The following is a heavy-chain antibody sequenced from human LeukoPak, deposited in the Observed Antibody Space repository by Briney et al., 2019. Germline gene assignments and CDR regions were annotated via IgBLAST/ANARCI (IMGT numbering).Heavy chain of an antibody. V-gene: IGHV3-53*01. Sequence: PGGSLRLSCAASGFTVSSNYMSWVRQAPGKGLEWVSVIYSGGSTYYADSVKGRFTISRDNSRNTLYLQMNSLRAEDTAVYYCARARGDYFFDYWGQGTLVTVSS. CDR2: IYSGGST. J-gene: IGHJ4*02. CDR1: GFTVSSNY. D-gene: IGHD4-17*01. CDR3: ARARGDYFFDY.